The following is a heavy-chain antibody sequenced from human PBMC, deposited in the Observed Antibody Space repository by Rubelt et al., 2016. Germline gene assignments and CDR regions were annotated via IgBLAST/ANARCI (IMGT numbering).Heavy chain of an antibody. D-gene: IGHD4-11*01. CDR2: INAGNGNT. Sequence: QVQLVQSGAEVKKPGASVKVSCKASGYTFTSYAMHWVRQAPGQRLEWMGWINAGNGNTKYSQKFQGRVTITRDTSASTAYMELSILRSEDTAVYYCARDWTTVRNHNWFDPWGQGTLVTVSS. V-gene: IGHV1-3*01. J-gene: IGHJ5*02. CDR1: GYTFTSYA. CDR3: ARDWTTVRNHNWFDP.